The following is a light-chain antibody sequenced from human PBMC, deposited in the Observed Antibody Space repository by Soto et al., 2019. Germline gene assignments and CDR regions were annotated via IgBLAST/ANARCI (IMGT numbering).Light chain of an antibody. CDR3: QQYYNWLS. J-gene: IGKJ4*01. Sequence: EIVMTQSAATLSVSLGERATLSCRASQSVKSNLAWYQQKPGQSPRLLIYDASTRVTGIPGRFSGSGSGTEFTLTISSLQTEDFAVYYCQQYYNWLSFGGGTKVEIK. CDR1: QSVKSN. CDR2: DAS. V-gene: IGKV3-15*01.